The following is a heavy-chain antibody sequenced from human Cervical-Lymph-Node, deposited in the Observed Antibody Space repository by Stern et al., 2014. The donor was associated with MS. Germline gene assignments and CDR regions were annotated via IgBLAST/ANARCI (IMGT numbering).Heavy chain of an antibody. CDR3: ANRDMGYTYGRHDY. J-gene: IGHJ4*02. D-gene: IGHD5-12*01. Sequence: QMQLVQSGAEVQKPGSSVKVSCKASGGTFNNHVISWVRQARGQGLEWMGGIIPMFGAANYARKFQGRVTITADKSTSTVHMVLTRLTYEDTAIYYCANRDMGYTYGRHDYWGQGTLVTVS. CDR1: GGTFNNHV. V-gene: IGHV1-69*06. CDR2: IIPMFGAA.